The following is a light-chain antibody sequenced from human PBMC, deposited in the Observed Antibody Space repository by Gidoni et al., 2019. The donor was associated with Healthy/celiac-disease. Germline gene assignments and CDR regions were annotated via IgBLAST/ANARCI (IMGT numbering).Light chain of an antibody. CDR2: KAS. V-gene: IGKV1-5*03. CDR1: QSISSW. CDR3: KQYNSYST. J-gene: IGKJ1*01. Sequence: DIQMTQSPSPLSASVGDRVTITCRASQSISSWLAWYQQKPGKAPKLLIYKASSLESGVPSRFSGSGSETEFTLTISSLQPDDFATYYCKQYNSYSTFGQGTKVEIK.